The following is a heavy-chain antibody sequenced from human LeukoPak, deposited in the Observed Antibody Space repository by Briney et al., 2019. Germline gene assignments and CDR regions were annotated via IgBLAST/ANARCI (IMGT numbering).Heavy chain of an antibody. J-gene: IGHJ4*02. D-gene: IGHD1-1*01. CDR2: INPESGGI. Sequence: ASVKVSCKASGYTFTDYYINWLRQAPGQGLEWLGWINPESGGIKYAQKYKGRVTMTRDTSISTAYMELTGLRSDDTAVYFCARDGTERKIDYWGQGTLVVVSS. CDR3: ARDGTERKIDY. V-gene: IGHV1-2*02. CDR1: GYTFTDYY.